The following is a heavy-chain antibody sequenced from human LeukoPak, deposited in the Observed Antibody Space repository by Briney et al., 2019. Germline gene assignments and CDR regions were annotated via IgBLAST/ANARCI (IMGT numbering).Heavy chain of an antibody. CDR3: ARVLGVRRSAAWFDP. V-gene: IGHV1-2*02. Sequence: EASVKVSCKSSGYTFNGYYMHWVRQAPGQGLEWMGWINPNNGGTNYAQRFQGRVTMTRDTSISTPYMELSRLRSDDTAVYYCARVLGVRRSAAWFDPWGQGTLVIVSS. CDR2: INPNNGGT. J-gene: IGHJ5*02. D-gene: IGHD2-2*01. CDR1: GYTFNGYY.